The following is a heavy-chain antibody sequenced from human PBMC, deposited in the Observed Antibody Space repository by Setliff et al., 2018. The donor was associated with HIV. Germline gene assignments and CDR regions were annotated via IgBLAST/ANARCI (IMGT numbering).Heavy chain of an antibody. CDR1: GGSFSGYY. V-gene: IGHV4-34*01. CDR3: ARGGSRITIFGVVIPPDY. Sequence: SETLSLTCAVYGGSFSGYYWSWIRQPPGKGLEWIGEINHSGSTNYNPSLKSRVTITVDTSKNQFSLKLSSVTAADTAVYYCARGGSRITIFGVVIPPDYWGQGTRVTVSS. CDR2: INHSGST. J-gene: IGHJ4*02. D-gene: IGHD3-3*01.